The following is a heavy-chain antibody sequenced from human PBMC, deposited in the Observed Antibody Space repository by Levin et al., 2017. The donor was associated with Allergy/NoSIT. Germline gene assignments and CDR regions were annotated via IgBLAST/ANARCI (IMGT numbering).Heavy chain of an antibody. CDR2: IIPILDAA. J-gene: IGHJ6*02. D-gene: IGHD5-24*01. V-gene: IGHV1-69*10. CDR3: ARGAYKNYFYYAMDV. Sequence: ASVKVSCKASGGTFSTYSIIWVRQAPGQGLEWMGGIIPILDAADYAQHFQGRVTITADKSTATAYMALSSLRSEDTAVYYCARGAYKNYFYYAMDVWGQGTTVTVSS. CDR1: GGTFSTYS.